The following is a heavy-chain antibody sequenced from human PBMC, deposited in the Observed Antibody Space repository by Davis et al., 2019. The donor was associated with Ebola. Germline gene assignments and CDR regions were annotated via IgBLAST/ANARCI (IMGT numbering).Heavy chain of an antibody. CDR1: GYTFTSYY. D-gene: IGHD4-17*01. V-gene: IGHV1-46*01. CDR3: ARDGLARGLRSYLDP. Sequence: AASVKVSCKASGYTFTSYYMHWVRQAPGQGLEWMGIINPSGGSTSYAQKFQGRVTMTRDTSTSTVYMELSSLRSEDTAVYYCARDGLARGLRSYLDPWGQGTLVTVSS. J-gene: IGHJ5*02. CDR2: INPSGGST.